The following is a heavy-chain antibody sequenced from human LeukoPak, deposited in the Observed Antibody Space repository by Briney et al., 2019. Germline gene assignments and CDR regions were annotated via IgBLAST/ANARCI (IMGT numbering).Heavy chain of an antibody. D-gene: IGHD3-10*01. Sequence: PSETLSLTCTVSGGSISSYYWSWIRQPPGKGLEWIGYIYYSGSTNYNPSLKSRVTISVDTSKNQFSLKLSSVTAADTAVYYCARDPRYGSGRDAFDIWGQGTMVTVSS. CDR2: IYYSGST. CDR3: ARDPRYGSGRDAFDI. J-gene: IGHJ3*02. CDR1: GGSISSYY. V-gene: IGHV4-59*01.